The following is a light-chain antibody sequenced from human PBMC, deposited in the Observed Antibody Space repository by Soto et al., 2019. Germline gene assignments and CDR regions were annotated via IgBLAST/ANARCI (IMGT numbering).Light chain of an antibody. V-gene: IGKV3-11*01. CDR3: QQRSNWPPT. J-gene: IGKJ4*01. CDR2: DAS. CDR1: QSISSY. Sequence: EFVLTQSPATLSLSPGEGATLSCRASQSISSYLAWYQQKPGQAPRLLIYDASNRATGIPARFSGSGSGTDSTLTISSLEPEDFAVYYCQQRSNWPPTFGGGTKVEIK.